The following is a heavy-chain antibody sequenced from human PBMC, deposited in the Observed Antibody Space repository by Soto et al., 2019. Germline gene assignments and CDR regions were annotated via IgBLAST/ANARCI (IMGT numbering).Heavy chain of an antibody. CDR3: ARSPGVFDY. CDR1: GGTFSSLA. Sequence: QVQLVQSGAEAKRPGSSVKVSCKASGGTFSSLAISWVRQAPGQGLEWMGGLVPVFGTANYAQKFQGRVTITADTSTSTSYMELGSLRSEDTAVYYCARSPGVFDYWGQGTLVTVSS. J-gene: IGHJ4*02. V-gene: IGHV1-69*06. D-gene: IGHD3-10*01. CDR2: LVPVFGTA.